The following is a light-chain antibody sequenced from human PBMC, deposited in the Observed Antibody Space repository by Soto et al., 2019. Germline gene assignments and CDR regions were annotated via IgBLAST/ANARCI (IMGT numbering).Light chain of an antibody. CDR2: GAS. J-gene: IGKJ2*01. Sequence: EIVMTQSPATLSVSPGERATLSCRASQSVSSNLAWYQQKPGQAPRLLIYGASTRATGIPARFSGSGSGTXFTLTXSSLXXEDFAVYXXXXYXNWPPYTFGQGTKLEIK. V-gene: IGKV3-15*01. CDR1: QSVSSN. CDR3: XXYXNWPPYT.